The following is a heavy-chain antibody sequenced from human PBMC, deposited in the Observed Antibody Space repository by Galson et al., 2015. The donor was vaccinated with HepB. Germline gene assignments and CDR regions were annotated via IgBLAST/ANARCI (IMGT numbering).Heavy chain of an antibody. CDR3: AREYSSNWYKAFDI. J-gene: IGHJ3*02. Sequence: SVKVSCKASGYTFTNYAMNWVRQAPGQGLEWMGWINTNTGTTTYAQGFTGRFVLSLDNSVNTAYLQISSLRAEDTAVYYCAREYSSNWYKAFDIWGQGTMVSVSS. V-gene: IGHV7-4-1*02. CDR2: INTNTGTT. CDR1: GYTFTNYA. D-gene: IGHD6-13*01.